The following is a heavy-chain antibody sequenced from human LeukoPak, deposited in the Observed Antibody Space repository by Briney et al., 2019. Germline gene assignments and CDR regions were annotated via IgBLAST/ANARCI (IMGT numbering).Heavy chain of an antibody. D-gene: IGHD1-26*01. CDR3: ARAPKFRLVGVPKGPFDP. J-gene: IGHJ5*02. V-gene: IGHV3-21*04. CDR1: GFIFSRYS. CDR2: ISSSSSYM. Sequence: GGSLRLSCAASGFIFSRYSMNWVRQAPGKGLEWVSSISSSSSYMYYADSVKGRFTISRDNAKNSLYLQMNSLRAEDPAVYYCARAPKFRLVGVPKGPFDPWGQGTLVTASS.